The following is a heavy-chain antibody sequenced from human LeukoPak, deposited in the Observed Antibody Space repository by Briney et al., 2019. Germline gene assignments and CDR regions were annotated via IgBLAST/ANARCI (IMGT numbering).Heavy chain of an antibody. CDR3: AKLSAAATSYYFDY. J-gene: IGHJ4*02. Sequence: GSLRLSCAASGFTFSRHAMSWVRQAPGKGLEGVPAISGSGGSTYYADSVKGRFTISRDNSKNTLYLQMNSLRAEDTAVYYCAKLSAAATSYYFDYWGQGTLVTVSS. CDR1: GFTFSRHA. CDR2: ISGSGGST. D-gene: IGHD6-13*01. V-gene: IGHV3-23*01.